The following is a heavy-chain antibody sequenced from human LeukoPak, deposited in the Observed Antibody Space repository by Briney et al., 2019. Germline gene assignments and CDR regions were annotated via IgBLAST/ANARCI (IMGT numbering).Heavy chain of an antibody. J-gene: IGHJ3*02. V-gene: IGHV3-7*01. CDR1: GFIFSNYW. CDR2: IRGDGYEK. Sequence: GGSLRLSCAASGFIFSNYWMTWVRQAPGKGLEWVANIRGDGYEKHFADSVKGRFTISRDNAKNSLYLQMNSLRDEDTAVYYCARDVRGAFDIWGQGTMVTVSS. CDR3: ARDVRGAFDI.